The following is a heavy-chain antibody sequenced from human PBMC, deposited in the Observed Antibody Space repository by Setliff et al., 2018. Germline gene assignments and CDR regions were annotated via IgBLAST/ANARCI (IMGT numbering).Heavy chain of an antibody. D-gene: IGHD1-26*01. V-gene: IGHV1-18*01. CDR1: GFRFNSYG. CDR3: AKDQSGQYSTHNFHY. Sequence: ASVKVSCKTSGFRFNSYGITWVRQAPGQGLEWVGWISGYSGITHYAQKFQGRSTMTIDTSTSTADMELRSLRPDDTAVYYCAKDQSGQYSTHNFHYWGQGTLVTVSS. J-gene: IGHJ4*02. CDR2: ISGYSGIT.